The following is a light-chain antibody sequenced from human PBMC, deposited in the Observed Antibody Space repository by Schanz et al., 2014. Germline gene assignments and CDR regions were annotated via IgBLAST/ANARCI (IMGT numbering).Light chain of an antibody. CDR3: SSYAGSNNYVV. V-gene: IGLV2-14*02. J-gene: IGLJ2*01. Sequence: QSALTQPASVSGSPGQSITISCTGTSSDVGSNNIVSWYQQHPGKAPKLMIYEGTKRPLGVSNRFSGSKSGNTASLTVSGLQAEDEADYYCSSYAGSNNYVVFGGGTKLTVL. CDR1: SSDVGSNNI. CDR2: EGT.